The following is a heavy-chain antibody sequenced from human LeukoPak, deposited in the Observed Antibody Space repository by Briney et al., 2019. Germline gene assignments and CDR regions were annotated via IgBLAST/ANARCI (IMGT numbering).Heavy chain of an antibody. V-gene: IGHV3-23*01. Sequence: PGGSLRLSCAASGFTSSCYAMSWVRQAPGKGLEWVSAISGSGGSTYYADSVKGRFTISRDNSKDTLYLQMNSLRAEDTAVYYCAKDRTRITMVRGVLDYWGQGTLVSVSS. D-gene: IGHD3-10*01. CDR3: AKDRTRITMVRGVLDY. CDR1: GFTSSCYA. J-gene: IGHJ4*02. CDR2: ISGSGGST.